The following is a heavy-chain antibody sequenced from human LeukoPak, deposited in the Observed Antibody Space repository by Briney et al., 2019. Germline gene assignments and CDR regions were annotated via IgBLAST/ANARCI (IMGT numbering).Heavy chain of an antibody. J-gene: IGHJ4*02. D-gene: IGHD6-19*01. CDR3: AKGSIAVAGLPYDY. V-gene: IGHV3-30*18. Sequence: PGGSLRLSCAASGFTFNNYGMHWVRQAPGKGLEWVAVISYDGRNKHYPDSVKGRFTISRDISTDTLWLQMDSLRAEDTAVYYCAKGSIAVAGLPYDYWGQGTLVTVSS. CDR2: ISYDGRNK. CDR1: GFTFNNYG.